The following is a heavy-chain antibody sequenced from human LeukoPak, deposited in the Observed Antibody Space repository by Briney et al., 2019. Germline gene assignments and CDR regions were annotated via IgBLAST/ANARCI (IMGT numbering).Heavy chain of an antibody. Sequence: ASVKVSCKASGYTFTGYYMHWVRQAPGQGLEWMGWINPNSGGTNYAQKFQGRVTMTRDTSISTAYMELSRLRSDDTAVYYCARDPLLWFGELLHPWGQGTLVTVSS. D-gene: IGHD3-10*01. J-gene: IGHJ5*02. V-gene: IGHV1-2*02. CDR1: GYTFTGYY. CDR3: ARDPLLWFGELLHP. CDR2: INPNSGGT.